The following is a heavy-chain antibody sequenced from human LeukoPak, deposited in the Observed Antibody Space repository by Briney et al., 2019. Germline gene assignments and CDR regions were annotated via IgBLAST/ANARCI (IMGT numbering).Heavy chain of an antibody. Sequence: PSETLSLTCTVSGGSLSSSSYYWGWIRQPPGKGLEWVGSVYYSGSTYYNPSLKSRVTISVDTSMNQFFLKLSSVTAAVSAVDYCARLSLGKQLWPNRVWFDPWGQGSLVTVSS. V-gene: IGHV4-39*01. J-gene: IGHJ5*02. CDR1: GGSLSSSSYY. D-gene: IGHD5-18*01. CDR3: ARLSLGKQLWPNRVWFDP. CDR2: VYYSGST.